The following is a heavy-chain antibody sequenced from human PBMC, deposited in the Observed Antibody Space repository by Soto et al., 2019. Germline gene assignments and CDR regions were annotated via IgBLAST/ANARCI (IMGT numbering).Heavy chain of an antibody. CDR1: GGSISSISYY. Sequence: SETLSLTCTVSGGSISSISYYWGWIRQPPGKGLEWIGNIYYSGSTYYNPSLKSRVTISVDTSKNQFSLKASDTAMYYCATGGSHAFDIWGQGTMVTVSS. CDR2: IYYSGST. V-gene: IGHV4-39*07. J-gene: IGHJ3*02. CDR3: HAFDI. D-gene: IGHD3-10*01.